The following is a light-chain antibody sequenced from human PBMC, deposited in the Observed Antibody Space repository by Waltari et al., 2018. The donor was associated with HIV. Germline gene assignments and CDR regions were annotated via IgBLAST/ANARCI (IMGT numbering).Light chain of an antibody. J-gene: IGLJ3*02. CDR2: GNH. V-gene: IGLV1-44*01. CDR1: SSNIRTKT. Sequence: QSVLTQPPSASGTPGQRVTISSSGSSSNIRTKTVTWYQQLPGSAPKFLMYGNHVRPSGVPDRFSGSKSGTSASLAISGLRSEDEADYYCAAWDDSLNAWVFGGGTKVTVL. CDR3: AAWDDSLNAWV.